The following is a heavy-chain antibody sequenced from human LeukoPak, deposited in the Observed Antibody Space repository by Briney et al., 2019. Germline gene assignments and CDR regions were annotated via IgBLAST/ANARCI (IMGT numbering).Heavy chain of an antibody. CDR2: TSDRGDYT. CDR3: AKKAQYNGNYPLDY. Sequence: GGSLRLSCATSGFTFTSYSMSWVRQAPGKGLEWVSGTSDRGDYTYYADSVKGRFTISRDNSKNTLYLQMNSLRAEDTALYFCAKKAQYNGNYPLDYWGQGTLVTVSS. CDR1: GFTFTSYS. V-gene: IGHV3-23*01. J-gene: IGHJ4*02. D-gene: IGHD1-26*01.